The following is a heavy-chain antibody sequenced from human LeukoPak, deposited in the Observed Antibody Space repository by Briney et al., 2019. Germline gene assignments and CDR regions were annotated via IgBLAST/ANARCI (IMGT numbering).Heavy chain of an antibody. D-gene: IGHD2-15*01. CDR2: ISSNGGST. Sequence: GGSLRLSCSASGFTFSNYAMHWVRQAPGKGLEYVSAISSNGGSTYYADSVKGRFTISRDNSKSTLYLQMSSLRAEDTAVYYCVKDLVVVAATGAFDIWGQGTMVTVSS. J-gene: IGHJ3*02. V-gene: IGHV3-64D*06. CDR1: GFTFSNYA. CDR3: VKDLVVVAATGAFDI.